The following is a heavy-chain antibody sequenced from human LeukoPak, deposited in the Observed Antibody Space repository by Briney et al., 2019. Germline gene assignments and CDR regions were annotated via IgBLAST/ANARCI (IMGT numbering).Heavy chain of an antibody. CDR1: GYSISSGFY. D-gene: IGHD3-16*01. Sequence: SETLSLTCTVSGYSISSGFYWGWIRQPPGKGLEWMGSIYHTGKSSYNPSLKSRVTISVDTSKNQFSLKLSSVTAADTAVYYCARGDNEAFDIWGQGTMVTVSS. CDR2: IYHTGKS. J-gene: IGHJ3*02. CDR3: ARGDNEAFDI. V-gene: IGHV4-38-2*02.